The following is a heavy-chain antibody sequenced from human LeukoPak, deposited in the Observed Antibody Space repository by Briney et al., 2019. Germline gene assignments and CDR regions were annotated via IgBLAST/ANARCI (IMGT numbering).Heavy chain of an antibody. CDR1: GGSISSGSYY. Sequence: SETLSLTCTVSGGSISSGSYYWSWIRQHAGKGLEWIGRIYTSGSTNYNPSLKSRVTISVDTSKNQFSLKLSSVTAADTAVYYCARDPGAAADYYYYYYMDVWGKGTTVTVSS. V-gene: IGHV4-61*02. J-gene: IGHJ6*03. CDR2: IYTSGST. D-gene: IGHD6-13*01. CDR3: ARDPGAAADYYYYYYMDV.